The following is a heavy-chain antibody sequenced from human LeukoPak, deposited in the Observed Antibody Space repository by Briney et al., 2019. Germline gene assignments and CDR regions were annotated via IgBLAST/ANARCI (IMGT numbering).Heavy chain of an antibody. Sequence: GESLKISCKGSGYSFSNYWIAWVRQMPGKGLEWMGIVSPSDSDTRYSPSFQGQVTISADKSITTAYLQWSSLKASDTATYYCVRQPRVHTPDFWGQGTLVTVSS. D-gene: IGHD1-1*01. CDR3: VRQPRVHTPDF. J-gene: IGHJ4*02. CDR2: VSPSDSDT. CDR1: GYSFSNYW. V-gene: IGHV5-51*01.